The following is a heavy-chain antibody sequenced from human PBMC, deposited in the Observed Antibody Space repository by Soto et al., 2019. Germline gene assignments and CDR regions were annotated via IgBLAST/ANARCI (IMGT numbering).Heavy chain of an antibody. CDR3: ARAQGLLWPQDYYYYGMDV. V-gene: IGHV1-2*02. CDR2: INPNSGGT. CDR1: GYTFTAYY. Sequence: ASVKVSCKASGYTFTAYYMHWVRQAPGQGLEWMGWINPNSGGTNYAQKFQGKVTMTRDTSISTAYMELSRLRSDDTAVYYCARAQGLLWPQDYYYYGMDVWGQGTTVTVSS. D-gene: IGHD3-10*01. J-gene: IGHJ6*02.